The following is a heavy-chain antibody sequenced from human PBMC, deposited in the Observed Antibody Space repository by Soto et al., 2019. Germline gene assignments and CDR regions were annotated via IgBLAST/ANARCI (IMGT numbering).Heavy chain of an antibody. CDR3: ARARGYSGYDDPPYYYGMDV. D-gene: IGHD5-12*01. Sequence: GGSLRLSCAASGFTFSSYSMNWVRQAPGKGLEWVSSISSSSSYIYYADSVKGRFTISRDNAKNSLYLQMNGLRAEDTAVYYCARARGYSGYDDPPYYYGMDVWGQGTTVTVSS. J-gene: IGHJ6*02. CDR1: GFTFSSYS. V-gene: IGHV3-21*01. CDR2: ISSSSSYI.